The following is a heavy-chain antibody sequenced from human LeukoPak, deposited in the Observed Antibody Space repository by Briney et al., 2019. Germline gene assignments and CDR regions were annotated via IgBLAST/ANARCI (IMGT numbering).Heavy chain of an antibody. V-gene: IGHV4-34*01. J-gene: IGHJ3*02. CDR3: ARRLRYFDWLSRWGAFDI. Sequence: WETLSLTRAVYGGSLSGYYWSWIRQPPGKGLEWMGEINHSGSTNYNPSLKSRVTISVDTSKNQFSLKLSSVTAADTAVYYCARRLRYFDWLSRWGAFDIWGQGTMVTVSS. CDR2: INHSGST. D-gene: IGHD3-9*01. CDR1: GGSLSGYY.